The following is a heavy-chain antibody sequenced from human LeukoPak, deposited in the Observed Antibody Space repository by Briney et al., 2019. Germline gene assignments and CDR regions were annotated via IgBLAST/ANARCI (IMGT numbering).Heavy chain of an antibody. CDR1: GHTFTNYG. Sequence: ASVKVSCKASGHTFTNYGFSWVRQAPGQGLEWMGWISAYNGNTNYAQKLQGRVTMTTDTSTSTAYMELRSLRSDDTAVYYCARDLIGGATYYWGQGTLVTVSS. V-gene: IGHV1-18*01. J-gene: IGHJ4*02. D-gene: IGHD1-26*01. CDR2: ISAYNGNT. CDR3: ARDLIGGATYY.